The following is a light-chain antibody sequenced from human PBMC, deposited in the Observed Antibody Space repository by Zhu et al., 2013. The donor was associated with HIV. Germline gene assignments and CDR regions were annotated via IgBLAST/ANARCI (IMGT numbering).Light chain of an antibody. CDR3: HQYNNWPKT. J-gene: IGKJ1*01. V-gene: IGKV3D-15*01. CDR1: HSVSSY. Sequence: EIVLTQSPGTLSLSPGERATLSCRASHSVSSYLAWYQQKLGQAPRLLIYDTSNRATGIPARFSGSGSGTEFTLTISSLQSEDFAVYYCHQYNNWPKTFGQGTKVEIK. CDR2: DTS.